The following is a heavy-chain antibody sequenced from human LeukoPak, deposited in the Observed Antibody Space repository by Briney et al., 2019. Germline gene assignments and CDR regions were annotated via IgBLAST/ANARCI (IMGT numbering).Heavy chain of an antibody. CDR3: AREYSSGAPTHFDY. CDR2: IIPILGIA. V-gene: IGHV1-69*04. Sequence: ASVKVSCKASGGTFSSYAISWVRQAPGQGLEWMGRIIPILGIANYAQKFQGRVTITADKSTSTAYMELSSLRSEDTAVYYCAREYSSGAPTHFDYWGQGTLVTVSS. J-gene: IGHJ4*02. D-gene: IGHD2-15*01. CDR1: GGTFSSYA.